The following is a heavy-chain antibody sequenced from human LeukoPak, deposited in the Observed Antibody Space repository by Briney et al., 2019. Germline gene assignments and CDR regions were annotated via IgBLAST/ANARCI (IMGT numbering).Heavy chain of an antibody. CDR1: GFTFSSYG. CDR2: ISYGGSNK. J-gene: IGHJ3*02. D-gene: IGHD1-26*01. V-gene: IGHV3-30*18. CDR3: AKGLGVGATRFLAFDI. Sequence: GGSERLSCAASGFTFSSYGMHWVRQAPGKGLEWVAVISYGGSNKYYADSVKGRFTISRDNSKNTLYLQMNSLRAEDTAVYYCAKGLGVGATRFLAFDIWGQGTLFTVSP.